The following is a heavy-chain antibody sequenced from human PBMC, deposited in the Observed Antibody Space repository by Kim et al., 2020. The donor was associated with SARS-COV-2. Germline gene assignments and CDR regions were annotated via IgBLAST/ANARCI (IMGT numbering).Heavy chain of an antibody. J-gene: IGHJ4*02. CDR1: GFTFSSYA. CDR3: AKDQRVGEGN. Sequence: GGSLRLSCAASGFTFSSYAMSWVRQAPGKGLEWVSAISGTGITTYYADSVKGRFTISRDNSKNTLSLQMNSLRAEDTAVYYCAKDQRVGEGNWGQGTLVTVSS. CDR2: ISGTGITT. D-gene: IGHD3-10*01. V-gene: IGHV3-23*01.